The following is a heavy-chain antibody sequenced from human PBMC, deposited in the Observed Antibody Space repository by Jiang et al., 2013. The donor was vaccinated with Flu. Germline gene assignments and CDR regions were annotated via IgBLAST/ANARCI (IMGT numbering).Heavy chain of an antibody. CDR3: ARGGRIAAAGPFDY. CDR2: IYYSGST. J-gene: IGHJ4*02. CDR1: GGSVSSGSYY. V-gene: IGHV4-61*01. D-gene: IGHD6-13*01. Sequence: TLSLTCTVSGGSVSSGSYYWSWIRQPPGKGLEWIGYIYYSGSTNYNPSLKSRVTISVDTSKNQFSLKLSSVTAADTAVYYCARGGRIAAAGPFDYWGQGTLVTVSS.